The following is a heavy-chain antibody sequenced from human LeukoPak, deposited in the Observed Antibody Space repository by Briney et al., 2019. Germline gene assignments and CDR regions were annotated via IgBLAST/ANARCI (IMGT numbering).Heavy chain of an antibody. CDR1: GFTFSSYW. CDR2: INSDGSST. J-gene: IGHJ6*02. CDR3: ARDLVRDFWSGETYYYYYGMDV. D-gene: IGHD3-3*01. Sequence: GGSLRLSCAASGFTFSSYWMHWVRQAPGKGLVWVSRINSDGSSTSYADSVKGRFTISRDNAKNTLYLQMNSLRAEDTAVYYCARDLVRDFWSGETYYYYYGMDVWGQGTTVTVSS. V-gene: IGHV3-74*01.